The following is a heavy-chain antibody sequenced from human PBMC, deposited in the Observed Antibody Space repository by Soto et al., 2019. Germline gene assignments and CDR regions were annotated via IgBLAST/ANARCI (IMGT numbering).Heavy chain of an antibody. CDR3: ARDIPSSGYDDYYYGMDV. Sequence: VQLVESGGGLVQPGGSLRLSCAVSGFTFSSYAMHWVRQAPGKGLEWVAVISYDGSNKYYADSVKGRFTISRDNSKNTLYLQMNSLRAEDTAVYYCARDIPSSGYDDYYYGMDVWGQGTTVTVSS. D-gene: IGHD6-19*01. CDR1: GFTFSSYA. CDR2: ISYDGSNK. V-gene: IGHV3-30-3*01. J-gene: IGHJ6*02.